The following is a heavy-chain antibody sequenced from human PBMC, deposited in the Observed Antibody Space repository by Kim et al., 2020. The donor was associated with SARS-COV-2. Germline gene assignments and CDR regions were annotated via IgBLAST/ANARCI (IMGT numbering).Heavy chain of an antibody. D-gene: IGHD3-22*01. CDR2: ISSSSSYT. CDR3: ARLLLCYDSASYYFDY. Sequence: GGSLRLSCAASGFTFSDYYMSWIRQAPGKGLEWVSYISSSSSYTNYADSVKGRFTISRDNAKNSLYLQMNSLRAEDTAVYYCARLLLCYDSASYYFDYWGERTPVTVSS. V-gene: IGHV3-11*06. J-gene: IGHJ4*02. CDR1: GFTFSDYY.